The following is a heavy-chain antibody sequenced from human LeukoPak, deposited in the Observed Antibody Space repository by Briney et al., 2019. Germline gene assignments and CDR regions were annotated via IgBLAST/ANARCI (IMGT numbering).Heavy chain of an antibody. V-gene: IGHV3-7*01. CDR3: ARTSQADY. J-gene: IGHJ4*02. CDR2: IKQDGSEK. CDR1: GFTFSSDW. Sequence: PGGSLRLSCAASGFTFSSDWMSWVRQAPGKGLEWVANIKQDGSEKYYVDSVKGRFTISRDNAKNSLYLQMNSLRAEDTAVYCCARTSQADYWGQGTLVTVSA.